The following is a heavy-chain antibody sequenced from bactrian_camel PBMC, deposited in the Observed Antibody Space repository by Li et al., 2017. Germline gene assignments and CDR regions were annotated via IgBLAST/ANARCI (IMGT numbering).Heavy chain of an antibody. D-gene: IGHD2*01. CDR3: TATIGCTLSEYKY. J-gene: IGHJ4*01. CDR2: IIRSDGIL. Sequence: VQLVESGGGSVQAGGALRLSCVASGSTVRPSRMGWFRQSPGKEREGVAIIRSDGILTYSESVRGRFTISRDNAKNTLYLQLNSLTTEDTALYYCTATIGCTLSEYKYWGQGTQVTVS. V-gene: IGHV3S68*01. CDR1: GSTVRPSR.